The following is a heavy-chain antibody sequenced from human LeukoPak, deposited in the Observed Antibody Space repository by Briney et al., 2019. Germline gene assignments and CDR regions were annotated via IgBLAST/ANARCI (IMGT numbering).Heavy chain of an antibody. Sequence: CLRLSCSASGLPFSSYAMDGVRKAPGKGLDYLSAISDSGGSTYYADSVKGRFTISRDNSKNTLYLQMSSLRAEDTAVYFCVRGYSFGPYGMDVWGQGTTVTVSS. J-gene: IGHJ6*02. D-gene: IGHD2-15*01. CDR2: ISDSGGST. V-gene: IGHV3-64D*09. CDR3: VRGYSFGPYGMDV. CDR1: GLPFSSYA.